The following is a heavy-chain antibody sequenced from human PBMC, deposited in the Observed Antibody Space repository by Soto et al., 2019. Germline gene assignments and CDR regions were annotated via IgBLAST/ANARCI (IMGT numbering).Heavy chain of an antibody. CDR3: AAVPGTRTTHYYYYRMDV. D-gene: IGHD1-7*01. CDR1: GFSFSNYW. J-gene: IGHJ6*02. CDR2: IKEDGSEK. V-gene: IGHV3-7*05. Sequence: GGSLRLSCAASGFSFSNYWMSWVRQAPGKGLEWVANIKEDGSEKSYVDTVKGRFTISRDNAKNSLYLQMNSLSAEDTAVYYCAAVPGTRTTHYYYYRMDVWGLGTTVTVSS.